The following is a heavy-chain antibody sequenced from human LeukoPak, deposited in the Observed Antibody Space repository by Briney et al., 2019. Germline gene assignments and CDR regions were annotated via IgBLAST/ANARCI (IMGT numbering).Heavy chain of an antibody. D-gene: IGHD3-10*01. CDR2: MSHNRGT. CDR1: GHSISTSYY. J-gene: IGHJ6*04. Sequence: SETLSLTCAVSGHSISTSYYWGWIRQPPGKGLEWIGSMSHNRGTYYNPSLKSRVTISMDTSKSRISLRLTSVTAADTAVYYCASYYASGVSAYNYYGMDVWGKGTTVTVSS. CDR3: ASYYASGVSAYNYYGMDV. V-gene: IGHV4-38-2*01.